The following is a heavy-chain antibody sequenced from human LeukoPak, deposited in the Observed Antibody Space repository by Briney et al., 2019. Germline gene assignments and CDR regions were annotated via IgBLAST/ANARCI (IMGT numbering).Heavy chain of an antibody. CDR3: TRVARYCSGGICYSGY. Sequence: KPGESLRLSCAASGVTFSDYYMSWIRQPPGKGLEWVSYISSSGSTIYYADSVKGRFTVSRDNAKNSLYLQMNSLRAEDTAVYYCTRVARYCSGGICYSGYWGQGTLVTVSS. CDR2: ISSSGSTI. CDR1: GVTFSDYY. D-gene: IGHD2-15*01. J-gene: IGHJ4*02. V-gene: IGHV3-11*04.